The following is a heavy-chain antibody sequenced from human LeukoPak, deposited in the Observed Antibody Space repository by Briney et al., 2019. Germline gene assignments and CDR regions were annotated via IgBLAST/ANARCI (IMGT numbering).Heavy chain of an antibody. CDR2: ISGSGDTT. CDR3: AKDFGSAWSRLFY. Sequence: PGGSLRLSCAASGFTFSSYGMHWVRQAPGKGLEWVSAISGSGDTTHYADSVKGRFSISRDNSENTLSLQMHTLRAEDTAVYFCAKDFGSAWSRLFYWGQGTLVTVSS. CDR1: GFTFSSYG. D-gene: IGHD6-19*01. V-gene: IGHV3-23*01. J-gene: IGHJ4*02.